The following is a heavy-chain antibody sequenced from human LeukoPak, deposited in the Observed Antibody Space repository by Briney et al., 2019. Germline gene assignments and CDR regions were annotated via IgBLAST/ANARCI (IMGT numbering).Heavy chain of an antibody. J-gene: IGHJ6*02. CDR2: ISAYNGNT. CDR1: GYTLTDHH. Sequence: ASVKVSRKASGYTLTDHHIHWVRQAPGQGLEWMGWISAYNGNTNYAQKLQGRVTMTTDTSTSTAYMELRSLRSDDTAVYYCARQDYGDYLFTLVYYGMDVWGQGTTVTVSS. V-gene: IGHV1-18*04. CDR3: ARQDYGDYLFTLVYYGMDV. D-gene: IGHD4-17*01.